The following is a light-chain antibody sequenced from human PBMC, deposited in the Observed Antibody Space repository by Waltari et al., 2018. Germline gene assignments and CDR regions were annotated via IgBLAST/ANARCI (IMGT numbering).Light chain of an antibody. CDR3: CSYAGSYTYV. J-gene: IGLJ1*01. V-gene: IGLV2-11*01. Sequence: QSALTQPRSVSGSPGQSVTISCTGPSSNGGTYTHFSWYQQHPGKAPRLIIYDVYKRPSGVPDRFSGSKSGNTASLTISGLQAEDEADYYCCSYAGSYTYVFGSVTEVTVL. CDR1: SSNGGTYTH. CDR2: DVY.